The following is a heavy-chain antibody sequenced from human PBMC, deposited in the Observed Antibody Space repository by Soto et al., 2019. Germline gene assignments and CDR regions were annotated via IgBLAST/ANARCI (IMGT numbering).Heavy chain of an antibody. Sequence: QVQLVQSGPEVKKPGSSVKVSCEASGGTFSNFAVNWVRQAPGQGLEWVGGIIPLFNVAKYAQKFEGRVTXXXXXXXXXAYXXLSSLRSDDTAVYYCAASGRDVLGYDYKDTEGLDIWGQGTMVTVSS. CDR1: GGTFSNFA. D-gene: IGHD4-4*01. J-gene: IGHJ3*02. CDR3: AASGRDVLGYDYKDTEGLDI. CDR2: IIPLFNVA. V-gene: IGHV1-69*17.